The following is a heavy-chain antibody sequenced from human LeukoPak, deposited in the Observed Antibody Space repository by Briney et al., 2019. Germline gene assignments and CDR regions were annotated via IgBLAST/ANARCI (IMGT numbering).Heavy chain of an antibody. V-gene: IGHV4-4*07. Sequence: SETLSLTCAVSGGSISSYYWSWIRQPAGKGLEWIGRIYTSGSTNYNPSLKSRVTISVDTSKNQFSLKLSSVTAADTAVYYCARHPLGYCSSTSCYSRWGQGTLVTVSS. CDR2: IYTSGST. J-gene: IGHJ4*02. CDR3: ARHPLGYCSSTSCYSR. D-gene: IGHD2-2*01. CDR1: GGSISSYY.